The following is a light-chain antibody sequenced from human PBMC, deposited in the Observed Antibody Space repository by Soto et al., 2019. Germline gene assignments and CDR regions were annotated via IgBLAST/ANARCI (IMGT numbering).Light chain of an antibody. J-gene: IGKJ2*01. Sequence: EIVMTQSPATLSVSPGERASLSCRASQSVGSNLAWYQQTAGQAPRLLIYGASTRATGIPARFSGSGSGTEFTLTISILQSEDFAVYSCQQYTTCPYTFGQGTKLEIK. CDR2: GAS. CDR1: QSVGSN. CDR3: QQYTTCPYT. V-gene: IGKV3-15*01.